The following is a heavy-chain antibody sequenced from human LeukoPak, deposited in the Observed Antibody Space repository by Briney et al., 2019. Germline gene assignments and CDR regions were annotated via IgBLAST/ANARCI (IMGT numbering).Heavy chain of an antibody. J-gene: IGHJ4*02. CDR1: RFTFSSYG. Sequence: GGSLRLSCAASRFTFSSYGMNWVRQAPGKGLEWVSYISDSTSSKYYADSVKGRFTISRDNAKNSLYLQMNSLRAEDTAVYYCARDRAPPYSSGWYFDYWGQGTLVTVSS. D-gene: IGHD6-19*01. CDR2: ISDSTSSK. CDR3: ARDRAPPYSSGWYFDY. V-gene: IGHV3-48*01.